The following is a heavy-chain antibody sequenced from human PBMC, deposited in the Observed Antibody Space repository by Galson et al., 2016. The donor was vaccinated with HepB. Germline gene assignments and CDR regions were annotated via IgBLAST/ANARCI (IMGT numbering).Heavy chain of an antibody. CDR2: DSMDGRRK. Sequence: LRLSCAASGFTFSKYGMHWVRQAPGKGLEWVAADSMDGRRKFYADSVKGRFTISRDNSNNILFLQMSSLRADDTAVYFCAKRHEYCPPVGCSVDYWGQGTLVSVSS. CDR1: GFTFSKYG. V-gene: IGHV3-30*18. D-gene: IGHD2/OR15-2a*01. J-gene: IGHJ4*02. CDR3: AKRHEYCPPVGCSVDY.